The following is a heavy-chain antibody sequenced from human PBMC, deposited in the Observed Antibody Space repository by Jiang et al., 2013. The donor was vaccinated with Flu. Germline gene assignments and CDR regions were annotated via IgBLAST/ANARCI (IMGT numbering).Heavy chain of an antibody. D-gene: IGHD3-16*01. Sequence: GAEVKKPGESLKISCKGSGYSFTSYWIGWVRQMPGKGLEWMGIIYPGDSDTRYSPSFQGQVTISADKSISTAYLQWSSLKASDTAMYYCARHGAAYYDYVSPMDVWGKGTTVTVSS. J-gene: IGHJ6*04. CDR1: GYSFTSYW. CDR2: IYPGDSDT. CDR3: ARHGAAYYDYVSPMDV. V-gene: IGHV5-51*01.